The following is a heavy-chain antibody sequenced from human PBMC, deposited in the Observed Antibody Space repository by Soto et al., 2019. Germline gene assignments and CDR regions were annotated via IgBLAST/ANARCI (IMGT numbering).Heavy chain of an antibody. Sequence: ASVKVSCKASGYTFTSYGISWVRQAPGQGLEWMVWISAYNVNTNYAQKLQGRVTMTTDTSTSTAYIELRSLRSDDTAVYYCARDLHDILTGYYIRRSSSLDIWGQGTMVTVSS. V-gene: IGHV1-18*01. CDR1: GYTFTSYG. D-gene: IGHD3-9*01. CDR2: ISAYNVNT. J-gene: IGHJ3*02. CDR3: ARDLHDILTGYYIRRSSSLDI.